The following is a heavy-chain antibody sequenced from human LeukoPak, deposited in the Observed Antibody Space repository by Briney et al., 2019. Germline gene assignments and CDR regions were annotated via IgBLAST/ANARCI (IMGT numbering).Heavy chain of an antibody. CDR2: TYSNGRT. J-gene: IGHJ6*03. CDR1: GFTFSSYE. Sequence: GGSLRLSCAASGFTFSSYEMNWVRQAPGKGLEWVSVTYSNGRTYYADSVKGRFTISRDISKNTLYLQMNSLRAEDTAVYYCARVLSGRGSLYDYYYYMDVWGKGTTVTISS. V-gene: IGHV3-53*01. CDR3: ARVLSGRGSLYDYYYYMDV. D-gene: IGHD3-10*01.